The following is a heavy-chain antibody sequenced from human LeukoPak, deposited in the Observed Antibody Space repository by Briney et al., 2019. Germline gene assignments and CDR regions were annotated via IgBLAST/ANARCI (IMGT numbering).Heavy chain of an antibody. CDR1: GVSIRSYY. V-gene: IGHV4-59*01. Sequence: PSETLSLTCTVSGVSIRSYYWSWVRQPPGKGLEWLGYIYYSGSPNYNPSLKSRLTISVDTSKNQFSLRLSSVTAADTAVYYCARAPGVGGGPVAGTNWFGPWGQGTLVTVSS. J-gene: IGHJ5*02. CDR3: ARAPGVGGGPVAGTNWFGP. D-gene: IGHD6-19*01. CDR2: IYYSGSP.